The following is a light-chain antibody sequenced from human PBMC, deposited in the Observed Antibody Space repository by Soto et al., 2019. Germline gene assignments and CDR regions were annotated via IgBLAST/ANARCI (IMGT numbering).Light chain of an antibody. J-gene: IGKJ1*01. CDR1: QSLLHSNGYNY. CDR3: MQALQSWT. Sequence: DLVMTQSPLSLPVTPGEPASISCRSSQSLLHSNGYNYLDWYLQKPGQSPQLLIYLGSNRASGVPDRFSGSGSGTDFTLKISRVEAEDVGVYYCMQALQSWTFGQGIKVEIK. CDR2: LGS. V-gene: IGKV2-28*01.